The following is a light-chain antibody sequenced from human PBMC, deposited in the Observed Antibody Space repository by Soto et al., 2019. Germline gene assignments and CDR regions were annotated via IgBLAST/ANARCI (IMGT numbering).Light chain of an antibody. CDR3: MLSYSTAPV. V-gene: IGLV7-46*01. CDR1: SGAVTSGHY. J-gene: IGLJ2*01. Sequence: QAVVTQEPSLTVSPGGTVTLTCGSSSGAVTSGHYPHWFQQKPGQAPRTLIHDTNNKHSWTPARFSGSLLGGKAALTLSGAQPEDEAEYYCMLSYSTAPVFGGGNKLTVL. CDR2: DTN.